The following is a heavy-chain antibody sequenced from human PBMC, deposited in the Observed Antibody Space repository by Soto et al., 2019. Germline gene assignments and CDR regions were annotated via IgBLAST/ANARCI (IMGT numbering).Heavy chain of an antibody. J-gene: IGHJ6*02. CDR3: ARQSPTPGYYYFSYGMDV. CDR2: IYPGDSDT. Sequence: GESLKISCKGSGYSFTSSWIGWVRQMPGKGLEWMGVIYPGDSDTRYSPSFQGQVTISADKSISTASLQWSSLKASDTAVYYCARQSPTPGYYYFSYGMDVWGQGTTVTVSS. CDR1: GYSFTSSW. V-gene: IGHV5-51*01. D-gene: IGHD4-17*01.